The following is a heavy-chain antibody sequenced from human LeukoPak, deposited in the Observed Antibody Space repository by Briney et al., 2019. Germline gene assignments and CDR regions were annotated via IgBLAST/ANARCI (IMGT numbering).Heavy chain of an antibody. CDR1: GGSFSGYY. CDR3: ARHWSSYTMVRGVIPTIYFDY. CDR2: INHSGST. J-gene: IGHJ4*02. V-gene: IGHV4-34*01. Sequence: PSETLSLTCAVYGGSFSGYYWSWIRQPPGKGLEWIGEINHSGSTNYNPSLKSRVTISVDTSKNQFSLKLSSVTAADTAVYYCARHWSSYTMVRGVIPTIYFDYWGQGTLVTVSS. D-gene: IGHD3-10*01.